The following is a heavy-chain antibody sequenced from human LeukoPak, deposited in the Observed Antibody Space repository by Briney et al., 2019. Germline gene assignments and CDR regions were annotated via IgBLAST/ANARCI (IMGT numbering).Heavy chain of an antibody. CDR3: ARNPSTETTAFDI. CDR1: GYTFTSYD. J-gene: IGHJ3*02. CDR2: MNPNSGNT. Sequence: ASVKVSCKASGYTFTSYDINWVRQATGQGLEWMGWMNPNSGNTGYAQKFQGRVTITRNTSISTAYMELSSLRSEDTAVYYCARNPSTETTAFDIWGQGTMVTVSS. V-gene: IGHV1-8*03. D-gene: IGHD1-7*01.